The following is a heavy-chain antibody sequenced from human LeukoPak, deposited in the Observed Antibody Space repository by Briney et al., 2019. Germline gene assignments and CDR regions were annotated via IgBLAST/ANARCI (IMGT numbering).Heavy chain of an antibody. CDR1: GGIRSDY. V-gene: IGHV4-59*04. CDR2: VSYNGNT. J-gene: IGHJ2*01. D-gene: IGHD3-3*01. Sequence: SSETLSLTCTVSGGIRSDYWSWIRQSPGKGLEWIGTVSYNGNTYYNSSLKSRLDVSVDTSRNHFSLSLSSLTAADTAVYHCARARVVHYNFRSGLHWYFDVWGRGTLVTVSS. CDR3: ARARVVHYNFRSGLHWYFDV.